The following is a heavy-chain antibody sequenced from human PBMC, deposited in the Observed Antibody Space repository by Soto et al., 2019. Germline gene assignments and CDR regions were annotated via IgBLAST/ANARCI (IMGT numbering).Heavy chain of an antibody. J-gene: IGHJ5*02. CDR3: AKGEMATIRNSFDP. CDR2: LSRSGGAT. CDR1: AFSLTSCS. Sequence: AGGSLRLSCVTSAFSLTSCSMSWVRQTPGKGLEWVSALSRSGGATYYADSVKGRFTISRDTSTNTLYLQMSNLRAEDTAIYYCAKGEMATIRNSFDPWGQGTLVTAPQ. V-gene: IGHV3-23*01. D-gene: IGHD5-12*01.